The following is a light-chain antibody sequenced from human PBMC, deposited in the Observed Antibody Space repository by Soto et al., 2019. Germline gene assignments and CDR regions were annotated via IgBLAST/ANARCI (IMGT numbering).Light chain of an antibody. V-gene: IGKV1-27*01. J-gene: IGKJ4*02. Sequence: DVQLTQSPSSLSASVGDRVTITCRASQGINNYLAWYQQKPGKVPNLLIYAASTLQAGVPSRFSGSGSATAFTRTISSLQAEDVATCYCQKFNSVPTFGGGTKVEI. CDR2: AAS. CDR1: QGINNY. CDR3: QKFNSVPT.